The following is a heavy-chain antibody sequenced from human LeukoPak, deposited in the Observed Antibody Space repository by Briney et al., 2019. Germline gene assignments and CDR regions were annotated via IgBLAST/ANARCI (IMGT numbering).Heavy chain of an antibody. CDR2: INPNSGGT. CDR3: ARDREWLLWGFDY. CDR1: GYTFTGYY. J-gene: IGHJ4*02. Sequence: ASVKVSCKASGYTFTGYYMHWVRQAPGQGLEWMGWINPNSGGTNYAQKFQGRVTMTRDTSISTAYMELSRLRSDDTAVYYCARDREWLLWGFDYWGQGTLVTASS. V-gene: IGHV1-2*02. D-gene: IGHD3-3*01.